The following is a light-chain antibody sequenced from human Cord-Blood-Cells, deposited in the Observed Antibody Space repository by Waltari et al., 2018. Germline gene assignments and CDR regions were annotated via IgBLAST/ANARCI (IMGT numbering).Light chain of an antibody. V-gene: IGKV3-15*01. CDR3: QQYNNWPPLT. J-gene: IGKJ4*01. CDR1: QSVSSN. Sequence: EIVITQSPATRSVSPGERATPSCRASQSVSSNLAWYQQKPGQAPRLLIYGASTRATGIPARFSGSGSGTEFTLTISSLQSEDFAVYYCQQYNNWPPLTFGGGTKVEIK. CDR2: GAS.